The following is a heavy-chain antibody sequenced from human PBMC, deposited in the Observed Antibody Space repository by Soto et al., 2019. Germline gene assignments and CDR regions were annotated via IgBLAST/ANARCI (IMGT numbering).Heavy chain of an antibody. CDR3: ERGNHRWLQLWYFDL. J-gene: IGHJ2*01. CDR2: IIPIFGTA. Sequence: QVQLVQSGAEVKKPGSSVTVSCKASGGTFSSYTISWVRQAPGQGLEWMGGIIPIFGTANYAQKFQGRVRVTADESTSAAYMELSSLRSEETAVYYCERGNHRWLQLWYFDLWGRGTLVTVSS. CDR1: GGTFSSYT. D-gene: IGHD5-12*01. V-gene: IGHV1-69*12.